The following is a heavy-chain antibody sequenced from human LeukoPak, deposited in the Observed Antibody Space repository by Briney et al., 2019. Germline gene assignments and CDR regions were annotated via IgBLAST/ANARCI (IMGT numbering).Heavy chain of an antibody. D-gene: IGHD5-18*01. CDR2: ISDSGRST. V-gene: IGHV3-23*01. CDR3: ARHDSFIPY. J-gene: IGHJ4*02. Sequence: PGGSLRLSCTASGFTSSDYAVSWVRQAPGEGLEGVSGISDSGRSTYYSDSVRGRCTISRDISKNTVYLQVNNLRADDTAVYFCARHDSFIPYWGQGTLVSVSS. CDR1: GFTSSDYA.